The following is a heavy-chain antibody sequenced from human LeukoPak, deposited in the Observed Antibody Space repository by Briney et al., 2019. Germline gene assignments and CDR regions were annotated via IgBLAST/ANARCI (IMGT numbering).Heavy chain of an antibody. CDR2: IIPIFGTA. Sequence: ASVKVSCKASGGTFSSYAISWVRQAPGQGLEWMGGIIPIFGTANYAQKFQGRVTITTDESTSTAYMELSSLRSEDTAVYYCARDSDYGGNLNWFDPWGQGTLVTVSS. V-gene: IGHV1-69*05. CDR3: ARDSDYGGNLNWFDP. J-gene: IGHJ5*02. CDR1: GGTFSSYA. D-gene: IGHD4-23*01.